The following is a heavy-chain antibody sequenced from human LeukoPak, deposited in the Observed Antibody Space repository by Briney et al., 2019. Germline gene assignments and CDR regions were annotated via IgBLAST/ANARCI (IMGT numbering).Heavy chain of an antibody. Sequence: PGRSLRLSCAASGFTFSSYGMHWVRQAPGKGLEWVAVISYDGSNKYYADSVKGRFTISRDNSKNTLYLQMNSLRAEDTAEYYCAKGRGVLTTANDYWGQGTLVTVSS. CDR2: ISYDGSNK. D-gene: IGHD3-3*01. CDR1: GFTFSSYG. J-gene: IGHJ4*02. V-gene: IGHV3-30*18. CDR3: AKGRGVLTTANDY.